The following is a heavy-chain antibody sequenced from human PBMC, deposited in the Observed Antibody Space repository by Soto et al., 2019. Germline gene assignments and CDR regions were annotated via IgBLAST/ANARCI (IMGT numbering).Heavy chain of an antibody. CDR3: ARVIVVVVAAKGGFMWFDP. V-gene: IGHV4-61*01. CDR1: GGSVSSGSYY. CDR2: IYYSGST. D-gene: IGHD2-15*01. Sequence: SETLSLTCTVSGGSVSSGSYYWSWIRQPPGKGLEWIGYIYYSGSTNYNPSLKSRVTISVDTSKNQFSLKLSSVTAADTAVYYCARVIVVVVAAKGGFMWFDPWGQGTLVTVSS. J-gene: IGHJ5*02.